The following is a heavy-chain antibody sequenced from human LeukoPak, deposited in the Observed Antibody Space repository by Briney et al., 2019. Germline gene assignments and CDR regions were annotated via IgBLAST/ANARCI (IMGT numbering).Heavy chain of an antibody. CDR3: ARVSYGDSGYFDY. V-gene: IGHV3-21*05. D-gene: IGHD4-17*01. CDR2: ISSSSSYI. CDR1: GFTFSTFP. J-gene: IGHJ4*02. Sequence: GGSLRLSCAASGFTFSTFPMNWVRQAPGKGLEWVSYISSSSSYINYADSVKGRFTISRDNAKNSLYLQMNSLRAEDTAVYYCARVSYGDSGYFDYWGQGTLVTVSS.